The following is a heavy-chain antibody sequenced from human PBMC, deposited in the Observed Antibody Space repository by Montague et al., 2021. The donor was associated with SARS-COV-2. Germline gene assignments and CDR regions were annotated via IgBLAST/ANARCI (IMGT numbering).Heavy chain of an antibody. CDR3: AKDLDGDYDEYYYYYGMDV. CDR2: IWYDGSNK. Sequence: SLRLSCAASGFTFSSYGMHWVRQAPGKGLEWVAVIWYDGSNKYYADSVKGRFTISRDNSKNTLYLQMNSLRAEDTAVYYCAKDLDGDYDEYYYYYGMDVWGQGTTVTVSS. J-gene: IGHJ6*02. D-gene: IGHD4-17*01. CDR1: GFTFSSYG. V-gene: IGHV3-33*06.